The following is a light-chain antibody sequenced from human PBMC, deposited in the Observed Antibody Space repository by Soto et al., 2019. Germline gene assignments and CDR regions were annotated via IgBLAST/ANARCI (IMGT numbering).Light chain of an antibody. V-gene: IGLV4-69*01. CDR3: QTWGTGIRV. CDR1: SGHSNYA. Sequence: QSVLTQSPSASASLGASVNITCTRSSGHSNYAIAWHQQQQQKGPRYLMKVNSDGSHRQGDGIPDRFSGSSSGAQPYLTISSLQSEDEADYYCQTWGTGIRVFGTGTKLTVL. CDR2: VNSDGSH. J-gene: IGLJ1*01.